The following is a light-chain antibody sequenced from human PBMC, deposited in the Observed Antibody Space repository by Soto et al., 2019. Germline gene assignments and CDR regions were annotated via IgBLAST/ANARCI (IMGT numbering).Light chain of an antibody. CDR1: SSDVGGYNY. J-gene: IGLJ2*01. Sequence: QPALTQPASVSGSPGQSITISCTGTSSDVGGYNYVSWYQQHPGKAPKVMIYDVSNRPSGVSNRFSGSKSGNTASLTISGLQAEDEADYYCSSYTSSSTLVVFGGGTKLTVL. CDR3: SSYTSSSTLVV. CDR2: DVS. V-gene: IGLV2-14*01.